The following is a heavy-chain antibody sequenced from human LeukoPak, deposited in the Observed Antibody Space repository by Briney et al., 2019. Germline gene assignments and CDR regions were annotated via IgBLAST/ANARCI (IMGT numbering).Heavy chain of an antibody. V-gene: IGHV3-21*01. CDR1: EFTFSSYS. CDR3: ARGGSSTTSKDLFDV. Sequence: GGSLRLSCAASEFTFSSYSMNWVCQAPGKGLEWVSSISSSSSIIFYADPMKGRFTISRDNAKNSLYLQMNSLTAEDTAVYYCARGGSSTTSKDLFDVWGRGTMVTVSS. D-gene: IGHD2-2*01. J-gene: IGHJ3*01. CDR2: ISSSSSII.